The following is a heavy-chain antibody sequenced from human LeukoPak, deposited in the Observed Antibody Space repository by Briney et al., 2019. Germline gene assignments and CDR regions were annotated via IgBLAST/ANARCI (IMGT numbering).Heavy chain of an antibody. D-gene: IGHD4-23*01. CDR3: ARARPEYGGNSNRHYYYYGMDV. V-gene: IGHV3-30*14. J-gene: IGHJ6*02. CDR2: ISYDGSNK. Sequence: PGGSLRLSCAASGFTFSSYAMHWVRQAPGKGLERVAVISYDGSNKYYADSVKGRFTISRDNSKNTLYLQMNSLRAEDTAVYYCARARPEYGGNSNRHYYYYGMDVWGQGTTVTVSS. CDR1: GFTFSSYA.